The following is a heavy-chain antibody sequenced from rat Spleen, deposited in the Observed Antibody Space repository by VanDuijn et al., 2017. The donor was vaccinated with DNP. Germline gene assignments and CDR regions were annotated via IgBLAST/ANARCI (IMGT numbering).Heavy chain of an antibody. V-gene: IGHV2-6*01. J-gene: IGHJ2*01. CDR2: ISSGGST. CDR1: GFSLTSYT. Sequence: QVQLKESGPGLVQPSQTLSLTCTVSGFSLTSYTVSWVRQPPGKGLEWIAAISSGGSTYYNSALKSRLSISRDTSKSQVFLKMNSLQTEDTAMYFCARSLNYGSYWGQGVMVTVSS. D-gene: IGHD1-3*01. CDR3: ARSLNYGSY.